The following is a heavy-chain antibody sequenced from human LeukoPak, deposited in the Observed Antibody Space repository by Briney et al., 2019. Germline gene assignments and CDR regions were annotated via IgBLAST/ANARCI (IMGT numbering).Heavy chain of an antibody. J-gene: IGHJ6*02. CDR1: GYTFTGYY. CDR3: ARVFPPYYDFWSGYYSTSYYYGMDV. D-gene: IGHD3-3*01. CDR2: INPNSGGT. V-gene: IGHV1-2*02. Sequence: ASVKVSCKAPGYTFTGYYMHWVRQAPGQGLEWMGWINPNSGGTNYAQKFQGRVTMTRDTSISTAYMELSRLRSDDTAVYYCARVFPPYYDFWSGYYSTSYYYGMDVWGQGTTVTVSS.